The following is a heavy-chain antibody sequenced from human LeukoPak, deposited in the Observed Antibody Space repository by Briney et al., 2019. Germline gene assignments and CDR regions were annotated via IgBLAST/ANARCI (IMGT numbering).Heavy chain of an antibody. J-gene: IGHJ4*02. Sequence: PSETPSLTCTVSGGSISSYYWSWIRQPPGKGLEWIGYIYYSGSTYYNPSLKSRVTISVDTSKNQFSLKLSSVTAADTAVYYCASDLRYYYDSSGYYDYWGQGTLVTVSS. CDR3: ASDLRYYYDSSGYYDY. V-gene: IGHV4-59*06. CDR2: IYYSGST. CDR1: GGSISSYY. D-gene: IGHD3-22*01.